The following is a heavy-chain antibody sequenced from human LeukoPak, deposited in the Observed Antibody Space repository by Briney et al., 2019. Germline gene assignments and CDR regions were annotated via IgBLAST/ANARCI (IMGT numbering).Heavy chain of an antibody. CDR1: GGSGGTYS. V-gene: IGHV4-4*07. Sequence: SETLSPTCSVSGGSGGTYSWTWIRLPAGKGLEWIGRIYTSGSTNYNPSLKSRVTMSVDTSKNQFSLNLSSVTAADTAVYYCARAAAGSSKYDYWGQGILVTVSS. D-gene: IGHD6-13*01. J-gene: IGHJ4*02. CDR3: ARAAAGSSKYDY. CDR2: IYTSGST.